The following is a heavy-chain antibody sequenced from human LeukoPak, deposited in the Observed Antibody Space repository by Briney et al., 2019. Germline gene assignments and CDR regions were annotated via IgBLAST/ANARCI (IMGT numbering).Heavy chain of an antibody. J-gene: IGHJ4*02. Sequence: GGSLRLSCAASGFTFNNYAMSWVRQAPGKGLEGVSAISGSDAGTYYADSVKGRFTISRDNSKNTLYLQINSLRAEDMALYYCAKSSDGSTSFDQWGQGTLVTVSS. CDR2: ISGSDAGT. D-gene: IGHD2-2*01. CDR3: AKSSDGSTSFDQ. V-gene: IGHV3-23*01. CDR1: GFTFNNYA.